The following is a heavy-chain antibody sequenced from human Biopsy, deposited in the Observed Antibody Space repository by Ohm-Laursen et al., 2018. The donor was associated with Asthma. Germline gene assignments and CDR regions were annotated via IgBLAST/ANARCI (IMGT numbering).Heavy chain of an antibody. V-gene: IGHV3-7*01. Sequence: SLRLSCTASGFTFGNFWMSWGRQTPGKGLEWVATITGDGSQKFYVDSVTGRFTISRDNAKNSLYLQMNSLRAEDTAVYYCARTFHFWSPYHAEHYQLWDQGTLVTVPS. D-gene: IGHD3-3*02. CDR2: ITGDGSQK. CDR3: ARTFHFWSPYHAEHYQL. CDR1: GFTFGNFW. J-gene: IGHJ1*01.